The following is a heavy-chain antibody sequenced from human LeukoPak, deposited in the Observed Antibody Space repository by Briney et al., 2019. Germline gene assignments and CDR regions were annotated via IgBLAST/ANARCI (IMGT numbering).Heavy chain of an antibody. D-gene: IGHD5-18*01. CDR3: ARNPSYSYGPNHDAFDI. CDR2: IYSSGST. V-gene: IGHV4-59*08. Sequence: SETLSLTCTVTGGSISSYYWSWIRQPPGKGLEWIGYIYSSGSTDYSPSLTSRVTISVDTSKNQFSLRLSSVTAADTAVYYCARNPSYSYGPNHDAFDIWGQGTMVTVSS. J-gene: IGHJ3*02. CDR1: GGSISSYY.